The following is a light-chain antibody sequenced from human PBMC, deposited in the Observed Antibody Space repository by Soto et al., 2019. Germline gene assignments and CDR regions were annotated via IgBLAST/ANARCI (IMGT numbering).Light chain of an antibody. CDR2: WAS. CDR1: QSVLYSPNNKNY. CDR3: QQYYTNSWS. Sequence: DIVMTHSPYSLAVSLGERATINCKSSQSVLYSPNNKNYLAWYQHKPGQPPKMLIYWASIRESGVPDRFSGSGSGTDFTLTISSLQSEDVAVYYCQQYYTNSWSFGQGTKVDIK. V-gene: IGKV4-1*01. J-gene: IGKJ1*01.